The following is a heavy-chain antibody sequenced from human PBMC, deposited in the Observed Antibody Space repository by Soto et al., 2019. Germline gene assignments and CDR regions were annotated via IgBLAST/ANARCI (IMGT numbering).Heavy chain of an antibody. D-gene: IGHD2-2*01. CDR3: TTATSPRTRWPGDYFDY. Sequence: EVQLVESGGGLVQPGGSLRLSCAASGFTFSNAWMNWVRQAPGKGLEWVGRIKSKTDGGTTDYAAPVKGRFTISRDDSKNTLYLQMNSLKTEDTAVYYCTTATSPRTRWPGDYFDYWGQGTLVTVSS. V-gene: IGHV3-15*07. CDR2: IKSKTDGGTT. CDR1: GFTFSNAW. J-gene: IGHJ4*02.